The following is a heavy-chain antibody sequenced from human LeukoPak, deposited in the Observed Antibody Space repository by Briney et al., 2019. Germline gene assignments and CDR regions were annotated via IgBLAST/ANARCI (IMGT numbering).Heavy chain of an antibody. V-gene: IGHV4-59*12. J-gene: IGHJ4*02. CDR2: IYYSGST. D-gene: IGHD3-22*01. Sequence: PSETLSLTCTVSGGSISSYYWSWIRQPPGEGLEWIGYIYYSGSTNYNPPLKSRVTISVDKSKNQFSLKLSSVTAADTAVYYCARDVGYYDSSGYVSDYWGQGTLVTVSS. CDR3: ARDVGYYDSSGYVSDY. CDR1: GGSISSYY.